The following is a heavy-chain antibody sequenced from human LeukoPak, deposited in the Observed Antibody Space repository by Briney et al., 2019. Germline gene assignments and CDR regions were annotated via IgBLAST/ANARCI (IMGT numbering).Heavy chain of an antibody. D-gene: IGHD3-9*01. CDR3: ARVRILRYFDWPLYYFDY. Sequence: ASVKVSCKASGYTFTGYYMRWVRQAPGQGLEWMGWINPNSGGTNYAQKFQGRVTMTRDTSISTAYMELSRLRSDDTAVYYCARVRILRYFDWPLYYFDYWGQGTLVTVSS. CDR2: INPNSGGT. CDR1: GYTFTGYY. V-gene: IGHV1-2*02. J-gene: IGHJ4*02.